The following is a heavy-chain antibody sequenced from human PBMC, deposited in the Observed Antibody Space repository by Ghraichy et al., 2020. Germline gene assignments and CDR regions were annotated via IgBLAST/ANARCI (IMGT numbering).Heavy chain of an antibody. CDR2: VTSTSGYI. J-gene: IGHJ3*02. D-gene: IGHD6-19*01. V-gene: IGHV3-21*01. Sequence: LSLTCEVSGFTFRDYAMNWVRQAPGKGLEWVASVTSTSGYIYYADSVRGRFTISRYNAKNSLLLRMNSLRAEDTAVYYCAKGQSSGFDAFDIWGQGTMIAVSP. CDR1: GFTFRDYA. CDR3: AKGQSSGFDAFDI.